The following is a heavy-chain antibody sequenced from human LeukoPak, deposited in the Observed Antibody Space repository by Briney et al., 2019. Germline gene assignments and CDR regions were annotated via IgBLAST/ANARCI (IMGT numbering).Heavy chain of an antibody. V-gene: IGHV3-21*01. Sequence: PGGSLRLSCAASGFTFSTYNMNWVRQAPGKGLEWVSSISSSTTYIYYADSVKGRFTISRDNAKNSLYLQMNSLRAEDTAVYYCARKTPMAGDAFDIWGQGTMVTVSS. CDR1: GFTFSTYN. J-gene: IGHJ3*02. D-gene: IGHD3-10*01. CDR2: ISSSTTYI. CDR3: ARKTPMAGDAFDI.